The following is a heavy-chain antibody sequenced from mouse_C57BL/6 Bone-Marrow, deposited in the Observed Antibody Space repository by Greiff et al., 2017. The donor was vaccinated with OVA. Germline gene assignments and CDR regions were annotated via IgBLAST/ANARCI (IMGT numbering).Heavy chain of an antibody. J-gene: IGHJ4*01. V-gene: IGHV10-1*01. D-gene: IGHD1-1*01. CDR1: GFSFNTYA. CDR2: IRSKSNNYAT. CDR3: VSYITTVVAHYYAMDY. Sequence: EVQVVESGGGLVQPKGSLKLSCAASGFSFNTYAMNWVRQAPGKGLEWVARIRSKSNNYATYYADSVKDRFTISRDDSESMLYLQMNNLKTEDTAMYYCVSYITTVVAHYYAMDYWGQGTSVTVSS.